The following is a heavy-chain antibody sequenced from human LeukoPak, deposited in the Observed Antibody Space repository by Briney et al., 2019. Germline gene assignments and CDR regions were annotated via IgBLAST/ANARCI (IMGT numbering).Heavy chain of an antibody. CDR1: GFTFSSYW. J-gene: IGHJ4*02. CDR2: IKQDGSEK. Sequence: GGSLRLSCAASGFTFSSYWMSWVRQAPGKGLEWVANIKQDGSEKYYVDSVKGRFTISGDNAKNSLYLQMNSLRAEDTAVYYCARVQLWFGEYSFDYWGQGTLVTVSS. CDR3: ARVQLWFGEYSFDY. D-gene: IGHD3-10*01. V-gene: IGHV3-7*01.